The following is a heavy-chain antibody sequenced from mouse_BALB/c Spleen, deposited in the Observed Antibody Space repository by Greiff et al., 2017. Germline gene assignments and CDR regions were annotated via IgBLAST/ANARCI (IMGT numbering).Heavy chain of an antibody. V-gene: IGHV5-6-4*01. J-gene: IGHJ2*01. D-gene: IGHD1-2*01. CDR3: TRDLPAYYFDY. Sequence: EVNVVESGGGLVKPGGSLKLSCAASGFTFSSYTMSWVRQTPEKRLEWVATISSGGSYTYYPDSVKGRFTISRDNAKNTLYLQMSSLKSEDTAMYYCTRDLPAYYFDYWGQGTTLTVSS. CDR2: ISSGGSYT. CDR1: GFTFSSYT.